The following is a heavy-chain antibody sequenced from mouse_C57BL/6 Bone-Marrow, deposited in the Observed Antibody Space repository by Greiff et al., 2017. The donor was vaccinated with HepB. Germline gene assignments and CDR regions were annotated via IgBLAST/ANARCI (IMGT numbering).Heavy chain of an antibody. CDR2: IYPRSGNT. Sequence: QVQLQQSGAELARPGASVKLSCKASGYTFTSYGISWVKQRTGQGLEWIGEIYPRSGNTYYNEKFKGKATLTADKSSSRAYMEIRSLTSEDSAVYFWARGLLRSVYYFDYGGQGTTLTVSS. CDR3: ARGLLRSVYYFDY. CDR1: GYTFTSYG. V-gene: IGHV1-81*01. D-gene: IGHD1-1*01. J-gene: IGHJ2*01.